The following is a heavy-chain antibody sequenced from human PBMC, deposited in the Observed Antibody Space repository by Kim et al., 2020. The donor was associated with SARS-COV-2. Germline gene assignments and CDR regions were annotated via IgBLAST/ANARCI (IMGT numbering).Heavy chain of an antibody. Sequence: TTTYADSVKGRLTSSRDNAKNTLFLQMDSLRAEETAVYYCARVLPPYGFDSWGQGTMVTVSS. J-gene: IGHJ3*02. V-gene: IGHV3-74*03. CDR3: ARVLPPYGFDS. CDR2: TT.